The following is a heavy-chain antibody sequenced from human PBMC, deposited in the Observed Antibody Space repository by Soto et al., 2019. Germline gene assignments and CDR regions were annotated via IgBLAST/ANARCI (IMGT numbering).Heavy chain of an antibody. CDR3: ARHTSGGANYYYYYMDV. V-gene: IGHV4-39*01. Sequence: QLQLQESGPGLVKPSETLSLTCTVSGGSISSSSYYWGWIRQPPGKGLEWIGSIYYSGSTYYNPSLKSRVTISVDTSKNQFSLKLSSVTAADTAVYYCARHTSGGANYYYYYMDVWGKGTTVTVSS. D-gene: IGHD3-10*01. CDR1: GGSISSSSYY. J-gene: IGHJ6*03. CDR2: IYYSGST.